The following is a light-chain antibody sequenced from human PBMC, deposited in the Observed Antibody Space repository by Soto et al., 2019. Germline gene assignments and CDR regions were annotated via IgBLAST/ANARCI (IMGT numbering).Light chain of an antibody. CDR3: QQYNNWPRT. CDR2: GAS. V-gene: IGKV3-15*01. J-gene: IGKJ1*01. Sequence: EILMTQSPATLSLSPGEIFTLSCRASQSVSSYLAWYQQKPGQPPRLLIYGASTRATGIPARFSGSGSGTEFTLTISSLQSEDFAVYYCQQYNNWPRTFGQGTKVDIK. CDR1: QSVSSY.